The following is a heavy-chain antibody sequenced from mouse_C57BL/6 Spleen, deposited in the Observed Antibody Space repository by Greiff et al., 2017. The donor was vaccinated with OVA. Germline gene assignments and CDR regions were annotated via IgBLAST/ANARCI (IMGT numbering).Heavy chain of an antibody. J-gene: IGHJ2*01. Sequence: QVQLQQPGAELVMPGASVKLSCKASGYTFTSYGMRWVKQRTGQGLEWIGEIDPSDSYTNYNQKFKGKVTLTADKSSSTAYMELSSLTSDDSAVYYCSRRLLRSDSFDYWGQGTTLTVSS. CDR2: IDPSDSYT. D-gene: IGHD1-1*01. CDR1: GYTFTSYG. CDR3: SRRLLRSDSFDY. V-gene: IGHV1-69*01.